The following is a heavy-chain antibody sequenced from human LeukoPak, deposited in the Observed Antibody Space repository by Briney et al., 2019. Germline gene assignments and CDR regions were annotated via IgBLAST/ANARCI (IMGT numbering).Heavy chain of an antibody. Sequence: SETLSLTCTVSGDSISSYYWNWIRQPPGKGLEWIGYIYYSGSTDYNPSLKSRVTISVDTSKNQFSLKLTSVTAADTAVYYCARDDFSWFDPWGQGTLVTVSS. V-gene: IGHV4-59*01. D-gene: IGHD3/OR15-3a*01. J-gene: IGHJ5*02. CDR3: ARDDFSWFDP. CDR1: GDSISSYY. CDR2: IYYSGST.